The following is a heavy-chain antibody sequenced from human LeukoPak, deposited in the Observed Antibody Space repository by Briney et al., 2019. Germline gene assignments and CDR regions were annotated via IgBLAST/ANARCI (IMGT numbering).Heavy chain of an antibody. V-gene: IGHV4-4*07. CDR2: IFTSGST. Sequence: SETLSLTCNVSGDSISSYYWTGIRQPAGKGLQWIGRIFTSGSTSYNPSLKSRLTISLDMSKNQFSLKLTSVTAADTAVYFCARGGGALHYMDVWGKGTTVTISS. D-gene: IGHD3-16*01. J-gene: IGHJ6*03. CDR3: ARGGGALHYMDV. CDR1: GDSISSYY.